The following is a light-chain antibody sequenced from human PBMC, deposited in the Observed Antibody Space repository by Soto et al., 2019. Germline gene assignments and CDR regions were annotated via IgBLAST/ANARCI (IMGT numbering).Light chain of an antibody. V-gene: IGKV3-15*01. Sequence: EIVMTQSPVTLSVSPGERATLSCKASQSVTNNIAWYQQKPGQAPRLLIYDASTRATGVPARISGSGSGTEFTLTISSLQSEDFAVYYCLQYDDWHRTFGQGTKVDI. J-gene: IGKJ1*01. CDR1: QSVTNN. CDR2: DAS. CDR3: LQYDDWHRT.